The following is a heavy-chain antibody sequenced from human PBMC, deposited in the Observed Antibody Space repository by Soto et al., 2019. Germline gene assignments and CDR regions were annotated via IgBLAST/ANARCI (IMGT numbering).Heavy chain of an antibody. CDR3: ARGGFGLIPSRGWLDP. CDR1: GYSFTSYW. Sequence: PGESLKISCKGSGYSFTSYWIGWVRQMPGKGLEWMGIIYPGDSDTRYSPSFQGQVTISADKSISTAYLQWSSLKASDTAMYYCARGGFGLIPSRGWLDPWGQGTLVTVYS. J-gene: IGHJ5*02. V-gene: IGHV5-51*01. CDR2: IYPGDSDT. D-gene: IGHD2-15*01.